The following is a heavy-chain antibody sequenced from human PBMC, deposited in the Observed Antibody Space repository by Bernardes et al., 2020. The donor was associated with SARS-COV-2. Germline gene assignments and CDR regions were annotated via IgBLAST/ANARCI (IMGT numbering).Heavy chain of an antibody. CDR2: IWYDGSNK. Sequence: GGSLRLSCAASGFTFSSYGMHWVRQAPGKGLEWVAVIWYDGSNKYYADSVKGRFTISRDNSKNTVYLQMNSLRAEDTAVYYCARDFGPFDSNSRYSENFWGQGTLVTVSS. J-gene: IGHJ4*02. CDR1: GFTFSSYG. D-gene: IGHD6-13*01. CDR3: ARDFGPFDSNSRYSENF. V-gene: IGHV3-33*01.